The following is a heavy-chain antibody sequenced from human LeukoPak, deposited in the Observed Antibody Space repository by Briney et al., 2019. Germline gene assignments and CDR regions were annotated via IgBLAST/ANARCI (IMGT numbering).Heavy chain of an antibody. D-gene: IGHD3-10*01. CDR1: GFTFSSYG. V-gene: IGHV3-23*01. CDR2: ISGSGGSI. Sequence: GGSLRLSCAASGFTFSSYGMSWVRQAPGKGLEWVSAISGSGGSIYYADSVKGRFTISRDNSKNTLYLQMNSLRAEDTAVYYCANYNYYYYMDVWGKGTTVTISS. J-gene: IGHJ6*03. CDR3: ANYNYYYYMDV.